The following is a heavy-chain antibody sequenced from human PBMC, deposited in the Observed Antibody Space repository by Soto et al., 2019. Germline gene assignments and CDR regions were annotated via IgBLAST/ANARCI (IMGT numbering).Heavy chain of an antibody. J-gene: IGHJ6*03. V-gene: IGHV4-59*01. CDR1: EGSSVNYG. Sequence: LVTMCVTYTVAEGSSVNYGGSWIRQPKGKGLEWIGYIYYSGTTYYNPSLKSRVTISVDTSKNQFSLKLSSLRSEDTAVYYCARGSGDCSSTSCYEMGYYYYYMDVWGKGTTVTVSS. CDR2: IYYSGTT. D-gene: IGHD2-2*01. CDR3: ARGSGDCSSTSCYEMGYYYYYMDV.